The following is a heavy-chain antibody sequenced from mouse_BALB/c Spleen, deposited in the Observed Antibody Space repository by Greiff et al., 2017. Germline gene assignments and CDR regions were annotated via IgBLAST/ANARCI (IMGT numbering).Heavy chain of an antibody. J-gene: IGHJ2*01. CDR1: GYTFTSYY. D-gene: IGHD1-1*01. V-gene: IGHV1S56*01. Sequence: QVQLQQSGPELVKPGASVRISCKASGYTFTSYYIHWVKQRPGPGLEWIGWIYPGNVNTKYNEKFKGKATLTADKSSSTAYMQLSSLTSEDSAVYFCARGITTVVGDYWGQGTTLTVSS. CDR2: IYPGNVNT. CDR3: ARGITTVVGDY.